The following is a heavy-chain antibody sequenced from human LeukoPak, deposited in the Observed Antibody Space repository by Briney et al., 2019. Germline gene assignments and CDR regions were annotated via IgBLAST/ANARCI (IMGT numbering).Heavy chain of an antibody. CDR3: AKDDRAVAGTGYFDY. D-gene: IGHD6-19*01. CDR2: ISWDGGYT. J-gene: IGHJ4*02. Sequence: PGGSLRLSCVASGFTFDDYAMHWVRQAPGKGLEWVSVISWDGGYTYYADSVKGRFTISRDNSKNSLYLQMNSLRTEDTALYYCAKDDRAVAGTGYFDYWGQGTLVTVSS. CDR1: GFTFDDYA. V-gene: IGHV3-43D*03.